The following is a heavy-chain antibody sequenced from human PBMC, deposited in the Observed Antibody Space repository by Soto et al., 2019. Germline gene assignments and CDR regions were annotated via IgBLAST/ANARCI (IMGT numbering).Heavy chain of an antibody. V-gene: IGHV3-30*18. CDR1: GFTVCSYG. CDR3: AKDQDDRVEYCSSTSCFAYYYYGMDV. J-gene: IGHJ6*02. Sequence: PGGSPRLSCAASGFTVCSYGMHWVRKAPGKGLEWVAVISYDGSNKYYADSVKGRFTISRDNSKNTLYLQMNSLRAEDTAVYYCAKDQDDRVEYCSSTSCFAYYYYGMDVWGQGTTVTVSS. D-gene: IGHD2-2*01. CDR2: ISYDGSNK.